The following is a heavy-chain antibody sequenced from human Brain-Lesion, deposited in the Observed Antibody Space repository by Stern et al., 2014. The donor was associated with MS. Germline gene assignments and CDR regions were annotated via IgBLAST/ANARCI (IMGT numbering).Heavy chain of an antibody. CDR1: GYRFTSNW. V-gene: IGHV5-51*01. J-gene: IGHJ4*02. Sequence: EVQLVQSGAEVKKPGESLKISCKGSGYRFTSNWIGWVRQMPGKGLEWMGLIWPGDSDTRYSPSFQGQVPISADKSISTAYLQWSSLQASDTAMYYCARRGDSSSSGFDYWGQGTLVIVSS. D-gene: IGHD6-6*01. CDR3: ARRGDSSSSGFDY. CDR2: IWPGDSDT.